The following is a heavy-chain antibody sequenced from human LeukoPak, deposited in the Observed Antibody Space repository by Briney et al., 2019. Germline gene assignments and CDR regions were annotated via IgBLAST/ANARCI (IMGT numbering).Heavy chain of an antibody. CDR2: ISSSNSFI. CDR1: GFTFSNYG. CDR3: ARDLFDYVWGSYED. J-gene: IGHJ4*02. Sequence: KTGGSLRLSCAASGFTFSNYGMNWVRQAPGKGLEWASSISSSNSFIYYADSVKGRFTISRDNAKHSIFLQMNSLREEDTAVYYCARDLFDYVWGSYEDWGQGTLVTVSS. D-gene: IGHD3-16*01. V-gene: IGHV3-21*01.